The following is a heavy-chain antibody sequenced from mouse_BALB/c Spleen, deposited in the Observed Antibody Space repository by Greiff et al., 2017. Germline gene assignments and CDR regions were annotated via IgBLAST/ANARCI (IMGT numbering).Heavy chain of an antibody. CDR2: ISSGGST. V-gene: IGHV5-6-5*01. Sequence: EVKVVESGGDLVKPGGSLKLSCAASGFTFSSYGMSWVRQTPDKRLEWVASISSGGSTYYPDSVKGRFTISRDNARNILYLQMSGLRSEDTAMYYCASYYGYYAMDYWGQGTSVTVSS. D-gene: IGHD1-2*01. CDR3: ASYYGYYAMDY. CDR1: GFTFSSYG. J-gene: IGHJ4*01.